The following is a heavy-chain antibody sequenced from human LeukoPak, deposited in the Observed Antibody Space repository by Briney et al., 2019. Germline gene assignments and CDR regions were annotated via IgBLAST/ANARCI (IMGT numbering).Heavy chain of an antibody. CDR2: ISGGGGNT. CDR3: AIYSGYGTNAFDI. J-gene: IGHJ3*02. V-gene: IGHV3-23*01. CDR1: GFTFGSYA. Sequence: GGSLRLSXAASGFTFGSYAMTWVRQGPGKGLEWVSDISGGGGNTYYADSVKGRFTISRDNSKNTLYLQMHSLRAEDTAVYYCAIYSGYGTNAFDIWGQGTMVTVSS. D-gene: IGHD5-12*01.